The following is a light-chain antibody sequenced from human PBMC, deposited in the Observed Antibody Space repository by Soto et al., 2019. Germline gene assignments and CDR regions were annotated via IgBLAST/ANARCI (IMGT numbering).Light chain of an antibody. V-gene: IGKV3-20*01. Sequence: EIVLTQSPGTLSSSPGERVTLSCRATQRVSSSYLAWYQQKPGQAPRLLIYGASTRATGIPDRFGGSGSGTDFTLTISRLDPEDFAVYYCQYSGTSPRPFGQGTKIDLK. CDR1: QRVSSSY. CDR3: QYSGTSPRP. CDR2: GAS. J-gene: IGKJ1*01.